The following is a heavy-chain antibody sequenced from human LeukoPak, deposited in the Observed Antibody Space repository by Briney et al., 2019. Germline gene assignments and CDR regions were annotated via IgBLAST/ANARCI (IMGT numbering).Heavy chain of an antibody. CDR1: GFTFSSYA. D-gene: IGHD3-22*01. J-gene: IGHJ4*02. Sequence: GGSLRLSCAASGFTFSSYAMSWVRQAPGKGLEWVSAISGSGGSTYYADSVKGRFTISRDNSKNTLYLQMNSLRVEDTAVYYCAKGYYDSTGYPLRPSFDYWGQGTLVTVSS. V-gene: IGHV3-23*01. CDR3: AKGYYDSTGYPLRPSFDY. CDR2: ISGSGGST.